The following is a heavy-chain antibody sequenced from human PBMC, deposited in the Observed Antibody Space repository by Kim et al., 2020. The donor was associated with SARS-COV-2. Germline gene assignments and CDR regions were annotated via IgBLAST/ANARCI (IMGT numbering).Heavy chain of an antibody. V-gene: IGHV3-21*01. J-gene: IGHJ6*02. Sequence: GGSLRLSCAASGFTFSSYSMNWVRQAPGKGREWVSSISSSSSYINYADSLKGRFTISRDNAKNSLYLQMNSLRAEDTAVYYCATLAAAGPTTYYYYGMDVWGQGTTVTVSS. D-gene: IGHD6-13*01. CDR1: GFTFSSYS. CDR3: ATLAAAGPTTYYYYGMDV. CDR2: ISSSSSYI.